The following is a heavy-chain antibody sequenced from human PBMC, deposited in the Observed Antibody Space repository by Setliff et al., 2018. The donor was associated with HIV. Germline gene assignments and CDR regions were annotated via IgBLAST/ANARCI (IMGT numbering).Heavy chain of an antibody. Sequence: GASVKVSCKASGYTLTSYGISWVRQAPGQGLEWMGWISAYSGNTNGKTKYAQNFQGRVTITTDTSTSTAFMELRSLRSDDTAVYYCARSEGQWLRPEGALCDYWGQGALVTVSS. CDR2: ISAYSGNTNGKT. D-gene: IGHD5-12*01. V-gene: IGHV1-18*01. CDR3: ARSEGQWLRPEGALCDY. CDR1: GYTLTSYG. J-gene: IGHJ4*02.